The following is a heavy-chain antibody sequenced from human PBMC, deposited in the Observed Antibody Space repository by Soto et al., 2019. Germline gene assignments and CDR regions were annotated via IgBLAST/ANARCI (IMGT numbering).Heavy chain of an antibody. CDR2: ISWNSGSI. J-gene: IGHJ3*02. Sequence: EVQLVESGGGLVQPGRSLRLSCAASGFTFDDYAMHWVRQAPGKGLEWVSGISWNSGSIGYADSVKGRFTISRDNAKNSLYLQMNSLRAEDTALYYCAKDLSPRVGSSRRGDAFDIWGQGTMVTVSS. V-gene: IGHV3-9*01. D-gene: IGHD6-6*01. CDR1: GFTFDDYA. CDR3: AKDLSPRVGSSRRGDAFDI.